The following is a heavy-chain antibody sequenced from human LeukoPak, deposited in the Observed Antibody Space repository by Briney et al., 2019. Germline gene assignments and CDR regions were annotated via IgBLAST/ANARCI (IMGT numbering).Heavy chain of an antibody. Sequence: ASVKVSCKASGYTFTGQYLHWVRQAPGQGLEWMGWINPNSGGTNYAQNFQGRVTMTRDTSTSTLYMDLSSLRSEDTATYFCARGADQEFDFWGQGTLVTVSS. V-gene: IGHV1-2*02. CDR2: INPNSGGT. CDR1: GYTFTGQY. CDR3: ARGADQEFDF. J-gene: IGHJ4*02.